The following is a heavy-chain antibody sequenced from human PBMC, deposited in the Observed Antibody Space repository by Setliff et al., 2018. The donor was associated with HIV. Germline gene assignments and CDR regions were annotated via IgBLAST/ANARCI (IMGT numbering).Heavy chain of an antibody. Sequence: PGGSLRLSCSASGFTFSDYYMSWIRQAPGKGLEWVSYISSAATIISYADSVKGRFTISRDDATNSLYLQMNRLRAEDTAVYYCARDLVRVSAHQDDYWGQGTLVTVSS. D-gene: IGHD2-2*01. CDR3: ARDLVRVSAHQDDY. V-gene: IGHV3-11*01. J-gene: IGHJ4*02. CDR1: GFTFSDYY. CDR2: ISSAATII.